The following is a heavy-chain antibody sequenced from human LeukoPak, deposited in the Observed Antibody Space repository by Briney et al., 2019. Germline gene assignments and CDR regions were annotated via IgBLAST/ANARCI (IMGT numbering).Heavy chain of an antibody. J-gene: IGHJ3*02. V-gene: IGHV4-59*01. Sequence: PSETLSLTCTVSGGSISSYYWSWIRQPPGKGLEWIGYIYYSGSTNYNPSLKSRVTISVDTSKNQFSLKLCSVTAADTAVYYCARASYSSGWYVAFDIWGQGTMVTVSS. CDR3: ARASYSSGWYVAFDI. D-gene: IGHD6-19*01. CDR1: GGSISSYY. CDR2: IYYSGST.